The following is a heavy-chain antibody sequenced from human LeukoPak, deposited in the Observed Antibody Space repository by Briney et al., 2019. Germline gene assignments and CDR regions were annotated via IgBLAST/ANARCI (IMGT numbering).Heavy chain of an antibody. CDR3: ARGFCTSTSCYGSY. J-gene: IGHJ4*02. CDR1: GFTFRSYT. CDR2: ISSSSSSI. D-gene: IGHD2-2*01. V-gene: IGHV3-21*01. Sequence: GGSLRLSCAASGFTFRSYTMNWARQAPGKGLEWVSSISSSSSSIYYADSAKGRFTISRDNAKKSLYLQMNSLRAEDTAMYYCARGFCTSTSCYGSYWGQGTLVTVSS.